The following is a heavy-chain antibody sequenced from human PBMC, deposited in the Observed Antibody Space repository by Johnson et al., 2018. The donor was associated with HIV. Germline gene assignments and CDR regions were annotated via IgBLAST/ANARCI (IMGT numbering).Heavy chain of an antibody. Sequence: VQLVESGGGLVQPGASLRLSCAASGFNVDDDALSWVRQVPGKGLEWVSGINWNGGSTGYADSVKGRFTISRDNAKNSLYLQMNSLRAEDTAVYFCARAPPAPYGDYGAFDIWGQGTMVTVSS. CDR1: GFNVDDDA. CDR2: INWNGGST. CDR3: ARAPPAPYGDYGAFDI. V-gene: IGHV3-20*04. J-gene: IGHJ3*02. D-gene: IGHD4-17*01.